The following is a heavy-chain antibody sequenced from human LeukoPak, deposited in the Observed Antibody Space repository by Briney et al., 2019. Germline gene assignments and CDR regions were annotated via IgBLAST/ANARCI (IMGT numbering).Heavy chain of an antibody. CDR2: ISSSSSYI. V-gene: IGHV3-21*01. J-gene: IGHJ4*02. Sequence: PGGSLRLSCAASGFTFSSYSMNWVRQAPGKGLEWVSSISSSSSYIYYADSVKGRFTISRDNAKNSLYLQMNSLRAEDTAVYYCARAIGDPYYFDYWGQGTLVTVSS. CDR3: ARAIGDPYYFDY. D-gene: IGHD2-21*01. CDR1: GFTFSSYS.